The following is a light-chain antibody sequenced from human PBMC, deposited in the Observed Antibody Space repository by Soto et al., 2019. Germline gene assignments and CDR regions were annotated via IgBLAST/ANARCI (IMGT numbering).Light chain of an antibody. J-gene: IGLJ2*01. CDR2: GNS. V-gene: IGLV1-40*01. CDR1: SSNIGAGYD. Sequence: QSVLTQPPSVSGAPGQRVTISCTGSSSNIGAGYDVHWYQQLPGTAPKLLIYGNSNRPSGVPDRFSGSKSRTSASLAITGLQAEDEADYYCQSYDSSLVFGGGTKLTVL. CDR3: QSYDSSLV.